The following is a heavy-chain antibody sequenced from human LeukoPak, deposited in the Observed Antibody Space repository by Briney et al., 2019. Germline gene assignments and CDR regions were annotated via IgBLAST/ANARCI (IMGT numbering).Heavy chain of an antibody. V-gene: IGHV4-59*08. Sequence: SETLSLTCTVSGGSISSYYWSWIRQPPGKGLEWIGYISYRGTTSYNPSLKSRVTISVDTSTNQVSLKLTSVTAADTAVYYCARSRGSAILQYGMDVWGQGTTVTVSS. CDR1: GGSISSYY. D-gene: IGHD1-26*01. J-gene: IGHJ6*02. CDR2: ISYRGTT. CDR3: ARSRGSAILQYGMDV.